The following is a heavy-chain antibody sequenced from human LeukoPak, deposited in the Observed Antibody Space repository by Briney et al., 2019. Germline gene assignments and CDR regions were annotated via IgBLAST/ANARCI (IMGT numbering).Heavy chain of an antibody. V-gene: IGHV1-2*02. CDR1: GYTFTGYY. CDR2: INPNSGGT. CDR3: ARGGDYYGSGRGNWFDP. D-gene: IGHD3-10*01. Sequence: ASVKVSCKASGYTFTGYYMHWVRQAPGQGLEWMGWINPNSGGTNYAQKFQGRVTMTRDTSISTAYMELSRLRSDDTAVYYCARGGDYYGSGRGNWFDPWGQGTLVTVSS. J-gene: IGHJ5*02.